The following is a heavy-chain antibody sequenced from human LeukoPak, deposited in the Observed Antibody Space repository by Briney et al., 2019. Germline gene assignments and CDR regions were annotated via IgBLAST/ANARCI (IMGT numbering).Heavy chain of an antibody. Sequence: SETLSLTCAVYGGSFSDYYWSWIRQPPGKGLEWIGEIIHSGSTNYNPSLKSRVTISVDTSKNQIFLKLSSVTAADTAVYYCARGGEIVVVVAATRNYYYYMDVWGKGTTVTVSS. D-gene: IGHD2-15*01. CDR2: IIHSGST. CDR1: GGSFSDYY. CDR3: ARGGEIVVVVAATRNYYYYMDV. V-gene: IGHV4-34*01. J-gene: IGHJ6*03.